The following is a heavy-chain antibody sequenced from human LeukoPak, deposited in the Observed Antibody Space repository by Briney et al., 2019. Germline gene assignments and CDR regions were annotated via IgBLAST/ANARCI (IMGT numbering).Heavy chain of an antibody. CDR1: GGSISSGDYY. Sequence: PSQTLSLTCTVSGGSISSGDYYWSWIRQPPGKGLEWIGYIYYSGSTYYNPSLKSRVTISVDTSKNQFSLKLSSATAADTAVYYCARVPFRSYYDSSGYCFDYWGQGTLVTVSS. V-gene: IGHV4-30-4*01. J-gene: IGHJ4*02. CDR2: IYYSGST. D-gene: IGHD3-22*01. CDR3: ARVPFRSYYDSSGYCFDY.